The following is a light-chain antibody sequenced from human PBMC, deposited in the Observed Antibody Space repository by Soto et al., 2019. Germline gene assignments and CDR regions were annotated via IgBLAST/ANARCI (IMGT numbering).Light chain of an antibody. J-gene: IGKJ5*01. CDR2: GAS. V-gene: IGKV3-20*01. Sequence: EIVLTHTTGTLSLSPGERATLSCRASHSVSSSYLAWYQQKPGQAPRLLIYGASSRATGIPDRFSGSGSGTGFTLTISSLQSADFAVYYCQQYNNWPPITFGQGTRLEIK. CDR3: QQYNNWPPIT. CDR1: HSVSSSY.